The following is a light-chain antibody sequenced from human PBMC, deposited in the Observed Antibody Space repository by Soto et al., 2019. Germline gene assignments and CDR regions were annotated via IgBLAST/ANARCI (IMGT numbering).Light chain of an antibody. CDR2: DVS. CDR1: SSDVGGFDH. CDR3: NSFTTTNTYV. Sequence: QSALTQPASVSGSPGQSITISCTGASSDVGGFDHVSWYQQHPGKVPRLLIYDVSSRPSGVSDRFSGSKSGNTASLTISGLQAEDEADYYCNSFTTTNTYVFGTGTKLTV. V-gene: IGLV2-14*03. J-gene: IGLJ1*01.